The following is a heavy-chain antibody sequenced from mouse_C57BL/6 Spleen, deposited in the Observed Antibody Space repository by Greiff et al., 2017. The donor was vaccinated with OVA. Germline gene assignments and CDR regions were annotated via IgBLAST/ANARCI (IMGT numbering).Heavy chain of an antibody. J-gene: IGHJ1*03. Sequence: QVQLQQSGAELARPGASVKLSCKASGYTFTSYGISWVKQRTGQGLEWIGEIYPRSGNTYHNEKFKGKATLTADKSSSTAYMELRSLTSEDSAVYFCARGYYGSSYDWYFDVWGTGTTVTVSS. CDR2: IYPRSGNT. CDR3: ARGYYGSSYDWYFDV. CDR1: GYTFTSYG. V-gene: IGHV1-81*01. D-gene: IGHD1-1*01.